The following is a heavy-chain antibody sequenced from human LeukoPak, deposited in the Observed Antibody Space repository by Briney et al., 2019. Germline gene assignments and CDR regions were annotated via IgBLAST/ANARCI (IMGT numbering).Heavy chain of an antibody. J-gene: IGHJ3*02. Sequence: PGGSLRLSCAASGFTFSSYWMHWVRQAPGKGLGWVSRINSDGSSTSYADSVKGRFTISRDNAKNTLYLQMNSLRAEDTAVYYCARDGGYCSSTGCYDAFDTWGQGTMVTVSS. CDR3: ARDGGYCSSTGCYDAFDT. V-gene: IGHV3-74*01. CDR2: INSDGSST. CDR1: GFTFSSYW. D-gene: IGHD2-2*01.